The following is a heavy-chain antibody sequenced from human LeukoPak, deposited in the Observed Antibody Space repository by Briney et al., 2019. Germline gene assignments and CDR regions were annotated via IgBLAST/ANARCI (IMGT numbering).Heavy chain of an antibody. D-gene: IGHD3-22*01. CDR2: INPSGGST. V-gene: IGHV1-46*01. CDR1: GYTFTSYY. CDR3: ATVGVYYYDSSGYNWFDP. Sequence: ASVKVSCKASGYTFTSYYMHWVRQAPGQGLEWMGIINPSGGSTSYAQKFQGRVTMTRDTSTSTVYMELSSLRSENTAVYYCATVGVYYYDSSGYNWFDPWGQGTLVTVSS. J-gene: IGHJ5*02.